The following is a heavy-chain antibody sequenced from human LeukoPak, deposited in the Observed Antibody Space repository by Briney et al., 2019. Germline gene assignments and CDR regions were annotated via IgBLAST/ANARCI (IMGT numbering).Heavy chain of an antibody. J-gene: IGHJ5*02. Sequence: PSQTLSLTCTVSGGSISSGGYYWSWIRQHPGKGLEWIGYIYYSGSTYYNPSLKSRVTISVDTSKNQFSLKLSSVTAADTAVYYCARGREEYSSSSGGYNWFDPWGQGTLVTVSS. CDR3: ARGREEYSSSSGGYNWFDP. D-gene: IGHD6-6*01. CDR2: IYYSGST. V-gene: IGHV4-31*03. CDR1: GGSISSGGYY.